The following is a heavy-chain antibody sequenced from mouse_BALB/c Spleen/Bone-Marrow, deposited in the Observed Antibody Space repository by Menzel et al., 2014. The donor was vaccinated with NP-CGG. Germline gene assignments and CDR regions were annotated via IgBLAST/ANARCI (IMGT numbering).Heavy chain of an antibody. J-gene: IGHJ4*01. D-gene: IGHD1-2*01. CDR3: ARPYYGLYAMDY. CDR2: IWAGGST. V-gene: IGHV2-9*02. CDR1: GFSLXNYG. Sequence: VKLVESGPGLVAPSQSLSITCTASGFSLXNYGVHWVRQPPGKGLEWLGVIWAGGSTNYNSALMSRLSISKDNSKSQVFLKMNSLQTDVTAMYYCARPYYGLYAMDYWGQGTSVTVSS.